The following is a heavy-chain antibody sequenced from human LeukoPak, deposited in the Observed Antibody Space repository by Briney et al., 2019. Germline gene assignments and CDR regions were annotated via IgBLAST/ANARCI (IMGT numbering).Heavy chain of an antibody. Sequence: ASVKVSCKASGYTFTGYYMHWVRQAPGQGLEWMGWINPNSGGTNYAQKFQGRVTMTRDTSISTAYMELSRLRSDDTAVYYCAREQALLGYCGSTSCQRGADWFDPWGQGTLVTVSS. J-gene: IGHJ5*02. CDR3: AREQALLGYCGSTSCQRGADWFDP. V-gene: IGHV1-2*02. CDR1: GYTFTGYY. CDR2: INPNSGGT. D-gene: IGHD2-2*01.